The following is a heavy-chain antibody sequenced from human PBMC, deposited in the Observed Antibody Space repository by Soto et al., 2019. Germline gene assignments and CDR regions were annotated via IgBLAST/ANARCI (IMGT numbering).Heavy chain of an antibody. CDR1: GYTFTSYG. J-gene: IGHJ4*01. D-gene: IGHD6-13*01. Sequence: QVQLVQSGAEVKKHGASVKVSCKASGYTFTSYGISWVRQAPGQGLEWMGWISAYNGNTNNAQKLPGRVTMTTDTATRTVYMELRSPRSDDTAVYSSVSSIAAAVQFDYWGHGTLVTVSS. V-gene: IGHV1-18*01. CDR2: ISAYNGNT. CDR3: VSSIAAAVQFDY.